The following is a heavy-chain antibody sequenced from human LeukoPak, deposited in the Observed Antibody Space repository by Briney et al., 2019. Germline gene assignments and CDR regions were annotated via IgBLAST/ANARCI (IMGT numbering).Heavy chain of an antibody. D-gene: IGHD1-1*01. CDR1: GFTFSSYA. Sequence: GGSLRLSCAASGFTFSSYAMSWVRQAPGKGLEWVSAISGSGGSTYYADSVKGRFTISRDNSKNTLYLQMNSLRAEDTAVYYCAKGTHQIMYNWNDGVNYMDVWGKGTTVTVSS. CDR3: AKGTHQIMYNWNDGVNYMDV. CDR2: ISGSGGST. V-gene: IGHV3-23*01. J-gene: IGHJ6*03.